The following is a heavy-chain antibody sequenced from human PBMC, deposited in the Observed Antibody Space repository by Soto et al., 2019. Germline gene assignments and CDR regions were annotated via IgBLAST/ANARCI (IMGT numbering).Heavy chain of an antibody. CDR1: GGSISGSY. Sequence: ASETLSLTCSVSGGSISGSYWSWIRQSPGKGLEWLGYVYYTGSTNYSPSLRSRVSISVDTSKNEFSLRLSSVTAADTAVYFCARSVAVPGAHIDYWGQGTQVTVSS. CDR2: VYYTGST. V-gene: IGHV4-59*01. CDR3: ARSVAVPGAHIDY. J-gene: IGHJ4*02. D-gene: IGHD6-19*01.